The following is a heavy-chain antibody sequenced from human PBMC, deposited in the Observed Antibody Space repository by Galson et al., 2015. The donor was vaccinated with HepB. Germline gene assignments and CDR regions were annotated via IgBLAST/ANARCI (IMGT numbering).Heavy chain of an antibody. J-gene: IGHJ4*02. Sequence: SVKVSCKVSGYTLTELSMHWVRQAPGKGLEWMGGFDPEDGETIYAQKFQGRVTMTEDTSTDTAYMELSSLRSEDTAVYYCATCEAYCGGDSRGIDYWGQGTLVTVSS. D-gene: IGHD2-21*02. CDR2: FDPEDGET. CDR1: GYTLTELS. CDR3: ATCEAYCGGDSRGIDY. V-gene: IGHV1-24*01.